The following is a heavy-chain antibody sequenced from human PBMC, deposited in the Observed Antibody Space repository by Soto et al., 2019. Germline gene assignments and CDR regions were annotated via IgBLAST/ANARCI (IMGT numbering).Heavy chain of an antibody. J-gene: IGHJ4*02. Sequence: GSLRLSCAASGFPFSSYAMSWVRQAPGKGLEWVSAISGSGGSTYYADSVKGRFTISRDNSKNTLYLQMNSLRAEDTAVYYCAKDLMGYCSSTSCYAEGRVDDYWGQGTLVTVSS. D-gene: IGHD2-2*01. CDR2: ISGSGGST. CDR3: AKDLMGYCSSTSCYAEGRVDDY. V-gene: IGHV3-23*01. CDR1: GFPFSSYA.